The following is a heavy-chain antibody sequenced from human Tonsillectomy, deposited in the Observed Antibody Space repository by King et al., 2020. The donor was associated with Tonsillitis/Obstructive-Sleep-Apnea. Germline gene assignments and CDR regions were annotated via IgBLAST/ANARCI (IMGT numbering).Heavy chain of an antibody. J-gene: IGHJ4*02. Sequence: VQLVESGGGLVQPGGSLRLSCAASGFTFSSYSMNWVRQAPGKGLEWVSYISSDLTTIYYADSVRGRFTISRDNAKNSVYLQMNSLRDEDTAVYYCVRESCSGGICSRDYWGQATLVTVSS. D-gene: IGHD2-8*02. CDR3: VRESCSGGICSRDY. CDR2: ISSDLTTI. V-gene: IGHV3-48*02. CDR1: GFTFSSYS.